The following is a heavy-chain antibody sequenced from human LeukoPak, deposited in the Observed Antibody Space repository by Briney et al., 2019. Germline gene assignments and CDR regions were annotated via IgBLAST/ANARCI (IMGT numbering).Heavy chain of an antibody. V-gene: IGHV1-69*04. CDR1: GGTFSIYA. J-gene: IGHJ5*02. Sequence: ASVKVSCKASGGTFSIYAISWVRQAPGQGLEWMGRIIPILGIANYAQKFQGRVTITADKSTSTAYMELSSLRSEDTAVYYCARVVVAATGWFDPWGQGTLVTVSS. CDR2: IIPILGIA. CDR3: ARVVVAATGWFDP. D-gene: IGHD2-15*01.